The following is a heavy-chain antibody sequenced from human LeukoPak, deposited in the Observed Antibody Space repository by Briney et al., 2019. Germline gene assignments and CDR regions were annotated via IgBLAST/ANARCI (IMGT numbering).Heavy chain of an antibody. CDR2: ISWNSGSI. CDR1: GFTFDDYA. J-gene: IGHJ4*02. Sequence: GGSLRLSCAASGFTFDDYAMHWVRQAPGKGLEWVSGISWNSGSIGYADSVKGRFTISRDNAKNSLYLQMNSLRAEDTALYYCAKIASRGSYYPGDYWGQGTLVTVSS. V-gene: IGHV3-9*01. D-gene: IGHD1-26*01. CDR3: AKIASRGSYYPGDY.